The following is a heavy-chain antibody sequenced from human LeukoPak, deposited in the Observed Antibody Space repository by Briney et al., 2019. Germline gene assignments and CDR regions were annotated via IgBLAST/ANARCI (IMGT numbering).Heavy chain of an antibody. D-gene: IGHD5-18*01. CDR2: IYYSGST. J-gene: IGHJ4*02. CDR3: ARQGRDTAMVR. CDR1: GGSISSSSYY. Sequence: SETLSLTCTVSGGSISSSSYYWGWIRQPPGKGLEWIGSIYYSGSTYYNPSLKSRVTISVDTSKNQFSLKLSSVTAADTAVYYCARQGRDTAMVRWGQGTQVTVSS. V-gene: IGHV4-39*01.